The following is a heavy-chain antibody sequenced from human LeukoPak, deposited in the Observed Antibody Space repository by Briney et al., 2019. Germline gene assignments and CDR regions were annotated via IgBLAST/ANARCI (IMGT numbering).Heavy chain of an antibody. CDR2: ISGSGGTT. Sequence: GGSLRLSCAASGFTFSRYAMSWVRQAPGKGLEWVSAISGSGGTTYHADSVKGRFTISRDNSKSTLYLQMNSLRAEDTAVYYCAKEDCGVDCSTFDYWGQGTLVTVSS. J-gene: IGHJ4*02. D-gene: IGHD2-21*02. CDR1: GFTFSRYA. CDR3: AKEDCGVDCSTFDY. V-gene: IGHV3-23*01.